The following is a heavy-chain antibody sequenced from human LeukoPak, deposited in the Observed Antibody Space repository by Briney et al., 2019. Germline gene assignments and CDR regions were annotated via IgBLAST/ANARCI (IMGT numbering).Heavy chain of an antibody. CDR2: IYYSGST. D-gene: IGHD3-22*01. CDR1: GGSISSYY. V-gene: IGHV4-59*01. Sequence: PSETLSLTCTVSGGSISSYYWSWIRQPPGKGLEWIGYIYYSGSTNYNTSLKSRVTISVDTSKNQFSLKLSSVTAADTAVYYCARGRSSGYYPDYWGQGTLVTVSS. J-gene: IGHJ4*02. CDR3: ARGRSSGYYPDY.